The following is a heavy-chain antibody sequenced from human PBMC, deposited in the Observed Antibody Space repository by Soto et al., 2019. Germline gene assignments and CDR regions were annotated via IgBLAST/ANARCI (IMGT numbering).Heavy chain of an antibody. V-gene: IGHV1-46*01. J-gene: IGHJ4*02. D-gene: IGHD6-25*01. Sequence: GASVKVSCKASGYTFTSYFIHWVRQAPGQGLEWMGIVNPSGGSTTYAQKFQGRVTMTRDTSTSTVYMELSSLTSEDTAMHYCARDRDGRAASDYWGQGTLVTVSS. CDR3: ARDRDGRAASDY. CDR2: VNPSGGST. CDR1: GYTFTSYF.